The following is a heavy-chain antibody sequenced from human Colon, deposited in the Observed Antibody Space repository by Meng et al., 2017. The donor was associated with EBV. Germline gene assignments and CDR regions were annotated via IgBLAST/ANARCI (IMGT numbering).Heavy chain of an antibody. CDR3: AREGGLGYCSSSSCYHDVRGHY. Sequence: HVQRVQSGTEVXXXXXSVKVPXXXSGHXXXIYDITWVRQAPGQRLEWMGWISPYNGDTNYAQKLQDRVTLTTDGSTKAAYMELRSLRSDDTAVYYCAREGGLGYCSSSSCYHDVRGHYWGQGTLVTVSS. D-gene: IGHD2-2*01. V-gene: IGHV1-18*01. CDR1: GHXXXIYD. CDR2: ISPYNGDT. J-gene: IGHJ4*02.